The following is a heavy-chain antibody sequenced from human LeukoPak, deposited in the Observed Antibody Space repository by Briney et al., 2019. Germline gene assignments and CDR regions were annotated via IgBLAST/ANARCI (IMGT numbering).Heavy chain of an antibody. V-gene: IGHV4-59*01. J-gene: IGHJ5*02. CDR1: GGSISSYY. CDR3: ARLWSEGNWENWFDP. D-gene: IGHD3-3*01. CDR2: IYYSGNT. Sequence: SETLSLTCTVSGGSISSYYWSWIRQPPGQGLEWIGYIYYSGNTNYNPSLKSRVTISVYTSKNQFSLKLSSVTAADTAVYYCARLWSEGNWENWFDPWGQGTLVTVSS.